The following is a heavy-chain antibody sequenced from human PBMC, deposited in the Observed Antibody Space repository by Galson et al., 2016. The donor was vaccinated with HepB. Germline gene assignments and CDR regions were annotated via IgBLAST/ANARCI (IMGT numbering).Heavy chain of an antibody. V-gene: IGHV3-49*03. D-gene: IGHD2-15*01. J-gene: IGHJ4*02. Sequence: SLRLSCAGSGFPFGDYAMNWFRQAPGKGLEWIGLIRNKGDGGTTDYAASVQGRFSISRDNSKNTVFLQMNNLRAEDTAVDYCASHPTSGYWGQGTLVTVSS. CDR2: IRNKGDGGTT. CDR3: ASHPTSGY. CDR1: GFPFGDYA.